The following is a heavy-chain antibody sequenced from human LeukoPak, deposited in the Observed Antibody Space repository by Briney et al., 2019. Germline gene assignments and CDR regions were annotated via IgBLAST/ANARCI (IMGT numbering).Heavy chain of an antibody. J-gene: IGHJ4*02. CDR1: GFTFNNYA. Sequence: GGSLRLSCAASGFTFNNYAMSWVRQAPGKGLEWVSGISSSGGSTGGSVSGSNTYYADSVKGRFSISRDTSTNTLYLRMNSLRAEDTAVYYCAKPISARLVASSFDYWGQGTLVTVSS. CDR3: AKPISARLVASSFDY. CDR2: ISSSGGSTGGSVSGSNT. D-gene: IGHD5-12*01. V-gene: IGHV3-23*01.